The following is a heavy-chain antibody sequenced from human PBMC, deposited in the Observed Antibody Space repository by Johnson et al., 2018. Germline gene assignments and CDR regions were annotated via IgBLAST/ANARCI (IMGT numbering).Heavy chain of an antibody. CDR2: ISSSSGYI. CDR1: GFTFSSCS. Sequence: EVQLVEAGGGLVKPGGSLRLSCAASGFTFSSCSMNWVRQAPGTGLAWVSYISSSSGYIYSAASLKGRFTISRDNSQNTLYLQLNNLRPEDTAVYYCSPSGGISGRSRTLAYLDYWGQGTLLTVSS. J-gene: IGHJ4*02. CDR3: SPSGGISGRSRTLAYLDY. D-gene: IGHD2-21*01. V-gene: IGHV3-21*01.